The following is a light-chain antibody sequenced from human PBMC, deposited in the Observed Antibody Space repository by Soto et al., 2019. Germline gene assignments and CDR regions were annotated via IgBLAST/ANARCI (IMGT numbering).Light chain of an antibody. CDR1: QSISYN. J-gene: IGKJ5*01. Sequence: EIVMTQSPATLSVSPGERSTLSCRSSQSISYNLAWYQQKPGQAPRVLIYSASTRATGIPARFSGSGSGTDFTLTISSLEPEDFAVYYCQQRSNWPPLISFGQGTRLEIK. CDR2: SAS. CDR3: QQRSNWPPLIS. V-gene: IGKV3-15*01.